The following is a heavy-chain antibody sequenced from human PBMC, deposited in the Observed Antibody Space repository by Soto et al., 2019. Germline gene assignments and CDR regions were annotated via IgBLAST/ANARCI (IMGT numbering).Heavy chain of an antibody. J-gene: IGHJ4*02. D-gene: IGHD3-16*01. CDR2: ISGSGGST. CDR3: AKVIQYIWGSSDY. V-gene: IGHV3-23*01. Sequence: EVQLLESGGGLVQPGGSLRLSCAASGFTLSSYAMSWVRQAPGKGLEWVSAISGSGGSTYYADSVKGRFTISRDNSKNTLYLQMNSLRAEDTAVYYCAKVIQYIWGSSDYWGQGTLVTVSS. CDR1: GFTLSSYA.